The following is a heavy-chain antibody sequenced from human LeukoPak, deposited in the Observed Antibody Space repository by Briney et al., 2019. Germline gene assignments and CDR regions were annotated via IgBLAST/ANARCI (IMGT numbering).Heavy chain of an antibody. CDR2: IYYSGST. Sequence: PSETLSLTCTVSGGSISSGSYYWNWIRQPPGKGLEWIGYIYYSGSTNYNPSLKSRVTISVDTSKNQFSLKLSSVTAADTAVYYCARDHCSSTSCSYFDYWGQGTLVTVSS. J-gene: IGHJ4*02. V-gene: IGHV4-61*01. CDR1: GGSISSGSYY. D-gene: IGHD2-2*01. CDR3: ARDHCSSTSCSYFDY.